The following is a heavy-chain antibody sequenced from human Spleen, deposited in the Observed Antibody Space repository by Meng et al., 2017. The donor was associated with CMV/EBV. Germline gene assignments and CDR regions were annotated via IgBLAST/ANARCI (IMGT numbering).Heavy chain of an antibody. Sequence: GESLKISCTASGFTFNNYAMHWVRQAPGKGLEWVAVISYDGTNKYYADSVKGRFTISRDNSKNTLYLQMNSLRAEDTAVYYCARDFDIVARPNYSYGMDVWGQGTPVTVSS. D-gene: IGHD5-12*01. CDR2: ISYDGTNK. CDR3: ARDFDIVARPNYSYGMDV. V-gene: IGHV3-30*04. J-gene: IGHJ6*02. CDR1: GFTFNNYA.